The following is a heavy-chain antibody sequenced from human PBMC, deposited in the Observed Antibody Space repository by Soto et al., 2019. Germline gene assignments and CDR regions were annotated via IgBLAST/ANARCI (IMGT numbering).Heavy chain of an antibody. CDR1: GGTFSSYT. D-gene: IGHD3-10*01. Sequence: VQLVQSGAEVKKPGSSVKVSCKASGGTFSSYTISWVRQAPGQGLEWMGRIIPILGIANYAQKFQGRVTITADKSTSTAYMELSSLRSEDTAVYYCARNAGGSGSYYKHYYYYYMDVWGKGTTVTVSS. CDR2: IIPILGIA. J-gene: IGHJ6*03. V-gene: IGHV1-69*02. CDR3: ARNAGGSGSYYKHYYYYYMDV.